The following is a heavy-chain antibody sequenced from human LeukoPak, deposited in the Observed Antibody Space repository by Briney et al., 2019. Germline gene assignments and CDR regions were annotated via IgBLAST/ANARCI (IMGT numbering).Heavy chain of an antibody. Sequence: QAVGSLRLSCAASGFTFTRYWISWIRQAPGKGLVWVANIKQDGSEKYYVDSVKGRFTISRDNAKNSLYLQMSSLRAEDTAVYYCARDQGYDFWSGYYTGTGYFQHWGQGTMVTVSS. CDR2: IKQDGSEK. D-gene: IGHD3-3*01. J-gene: IGHJ1*01. CDR1: GFTFTRYW. V-gene: IGHV3-7*01. CDR3: ARDQGYDFWSGYYTGTGYFQH.